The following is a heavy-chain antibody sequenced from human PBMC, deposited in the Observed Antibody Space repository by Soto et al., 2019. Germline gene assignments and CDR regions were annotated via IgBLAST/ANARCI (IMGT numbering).Heavy chain of an antibody. CDR1: EVKSGSYS. J-gene: IGHJ1*01. CDR3: AREGGSYTAYLQH. CDR2: ISSSSSTI. Sequence: RDWCGVAEVKSGSYSVSRIIKIPGKGLEWVSYISSSSSTIYYADSVKGRFTISRDNAKNSLYLQMNSLRDEDTAVYYCAREGGSYTAYLQHWGQRTLVPVSS. D-gene: IGHD1-26*01. V-gene: IGHV3-48*02.